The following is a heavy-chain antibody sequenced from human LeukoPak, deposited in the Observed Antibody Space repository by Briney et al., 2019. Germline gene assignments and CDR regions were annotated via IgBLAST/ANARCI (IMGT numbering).Heavy chain of an antibody. D-gene: IGHD5-24*01. CDR2: ISYDGSNK. CDR3: ARLWGSYDYNNYFDY. Sequence: GRSLRLSCAASGFTFSSYAMHWVRQAPGKGLEWVAVISYDGSNKYYADSVKGRFTISRDNSKNTLYLQMNSLRAEDTAVYYCARLWGSYDYNNYFDYWGQGTLVTVSS. V-gene: IGHV3-30-3*01. CDR1: GFTFSSYA. J-gene: IGHJ4*02.